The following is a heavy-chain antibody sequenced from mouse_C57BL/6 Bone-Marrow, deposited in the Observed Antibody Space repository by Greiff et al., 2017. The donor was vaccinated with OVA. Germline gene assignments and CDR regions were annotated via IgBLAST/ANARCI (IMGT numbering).Heavy chain of an antibody. Sequence: EVHLVESGAELVRPGASVKLSCTASGFNIKDDYMQGLKERPEQGLEWIGWIDPENGDTESASKFQGKDTITADTSSKTVYLHLSILTSEDTAVYYCTTYRYWGQGTTLTVPS. V-gene: IGHV14-4*01. J-gene: IGHJ2*01. CDR1: GFNIKDDY. CDR3: TTYRY. CDR2: IDPENGDT.